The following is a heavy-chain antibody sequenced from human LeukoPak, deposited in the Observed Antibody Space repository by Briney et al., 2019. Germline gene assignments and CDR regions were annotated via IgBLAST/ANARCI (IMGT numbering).Heavy chain of an antibody. V-gene: IGHV3-23*01. J-gene: IGHJ4*02. D-gene: IGHD3-10*01. CDR2: ISGSGGST. Sequence: PGGSLRLSCAASGFTFSTYAMSWVRQAPGKGLEWVSAISGSGGSTYYADSVKGRFTISRDNSKNTLYLQMNSLRAEDTAVYYCAKVKGSGSYFLYFDYWGQGTLVTVSS. CDR3: AKVKGSGSYFLYFDY. CDR1: GFTFSTYA.